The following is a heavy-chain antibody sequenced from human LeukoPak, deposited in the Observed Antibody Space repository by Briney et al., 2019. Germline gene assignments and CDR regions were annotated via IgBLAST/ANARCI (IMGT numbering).Heavy chain of an antibody. CDR1: GYTFTSYY. J-gene: IGHJ3*01. CDR2: INPSGGST. V-gene: IGHV1-46*01. D-gene: IGHD3-10*01. Sequence: ASVKVSCKASGYTFTSYYMHWVRQAPGQGLEWMGIINPSGGSTSYAQKFQGRVTMTRDTSTSTVYMELSSLRSEDTAVYYCARLVAARRGVFAFDFWGQGTMVAVSS. CDR3: ARLVAARRGVFAFDF.